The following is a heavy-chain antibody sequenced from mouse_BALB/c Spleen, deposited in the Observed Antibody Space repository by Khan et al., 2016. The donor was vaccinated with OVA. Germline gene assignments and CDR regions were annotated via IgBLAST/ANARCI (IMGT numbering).Heavy chain of an antibody. Sequence: VQLKQSGPVLARPGASVKMSCKASGYSFTSYLIYWVKQRPGQGLEWIGGIYPGNSDTSYNQKFKDKAKLTAGTSASTAYMELSSLTNEDSAVYYGTRGGYSAFAHWGQGTLVTVSA. D-gene: IGHD2-12*01. CDR3: TRGGYSAFAH. CDR1: GYSFTSYL. CDR2: IYPGNSDT. V-gene: IGHV1-5*01. J-gene: IGHJ3*01.